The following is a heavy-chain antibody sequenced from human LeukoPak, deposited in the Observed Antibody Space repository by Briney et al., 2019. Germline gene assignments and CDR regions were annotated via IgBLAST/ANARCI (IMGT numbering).Heavy chain of an antibody. CDR3: ARDGWDCSSTSCYIDY. J-gene: IGHJ4*02. CDR2: IWYDGSNK. Sequence: GGSLRLSCAASGFTFSSYGMHWVRQAPGKGLEWVAVIWYDGSNKYYADSVKGRFTISRDNSKNTLYLQMNSLRAEDTAVYYCARDGWDCSSTSCYIDYWGQGTLVTVSS. CDR1: GFTFSSYG. V-gene: IGHV3-33*01. D-gene: IGHD2-2*02.